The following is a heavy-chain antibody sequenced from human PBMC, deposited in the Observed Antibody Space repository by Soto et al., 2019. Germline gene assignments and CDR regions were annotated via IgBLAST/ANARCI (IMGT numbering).Heavy chain of an antibody. CDR1: GFIFSSYA. Sequence: QVQLVESGGGVVQPGRSLRLSCAASGFIFSSYAMHWVRQAPGKGLEWVAVISYYGSNKYYADSVKGRFTISRDNSKNTLYLQMNSLRAEDTAVYYGARGGSIYYGMGVWGQGTTVTVSS. CDR3: ARGGSIYYGMGV. V-gene: IGHV3-30-3*01. CDR2: ISYYGSNK. D-gene: IGHD3-16*01. J-gene: IGHJ6*02.